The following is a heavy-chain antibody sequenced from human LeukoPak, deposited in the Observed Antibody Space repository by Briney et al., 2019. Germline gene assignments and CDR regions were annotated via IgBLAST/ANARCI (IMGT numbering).Heavy chain of an antibody. Sequence: GGSLRLSCAVSGITLSNYGMSWVRQAPGKGLEWVAGISCSGGSTYYADPVKGRFTISRDNSKNTLYLQMNSLRAEDTAVYYCAKDAPTYYYDSSGTPLDYWGQGTLVTVSS. D-gene: IGHD3-22*01. V-gene: IGHV3-23*01. J-gene: IGHJ4*02. CDR1: GITLSNYG. CDR2: ISCSGGST. CDR3: AKDAPTYYYDSSGTPLDY.